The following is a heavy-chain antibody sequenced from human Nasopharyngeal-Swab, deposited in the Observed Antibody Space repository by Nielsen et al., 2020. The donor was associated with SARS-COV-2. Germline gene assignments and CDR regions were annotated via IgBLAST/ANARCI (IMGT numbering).Heavy chain of an antibody. V-gene: IGHV1-69*01. CDR3: ARDTIFGLALYYYYGLGV. D-gene: IGHD3-3*01. CDR2: INPNFGTT. Sequence: WVRQAPGQGLEWMGGINPNFGTTNYAHKFQDRAKITADQSTRTAYMELSSLRSDDTAVYYCARDTIFGLALYYYYGLGVWGQGTTVTSP. J-gene: IGHJ6*02.